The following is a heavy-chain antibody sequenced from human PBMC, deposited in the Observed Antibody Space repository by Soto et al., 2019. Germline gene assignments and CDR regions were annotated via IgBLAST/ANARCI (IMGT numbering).Heavy chain of an antibody. J-gene: IGHJ4*02. CDR1: GGSFSGYY. D-gene: IGHD3-22*01. Sequence: QVQLQQWGAGLLKPSETLSLTCAVYGGSFSGYYWSWIRQPPGKGLEWIGEINHSGSTNYNPSLKSRVTISVDTSKNQFSLKLSSVTAADTAVYYCARVTGGYYTYWGQGTLVTVSS. V-gene: IGHV4-34*01. CDR3: ARVTGGYYTY. CDR2: INHSGST.